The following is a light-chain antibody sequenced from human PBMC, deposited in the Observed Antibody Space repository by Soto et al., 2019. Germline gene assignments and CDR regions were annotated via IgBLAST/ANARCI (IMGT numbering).Light chain of an antibody. J-gene: IGKJ4*01. CDR1: RSVDTD. Sequence: EILITQSPSTLSVSPGDSATLSCRASRSVDTDLAWYQQKPGQAPRLLIYGASSRATGIPARFSGSGSGTDFTLTISRLEPEDFAVYYCQQYGTLPVTFGGGTKVDIK. V-gene: IGKV3-20*01. CDR3: QQYGTLPVT. CDR2: GAS.